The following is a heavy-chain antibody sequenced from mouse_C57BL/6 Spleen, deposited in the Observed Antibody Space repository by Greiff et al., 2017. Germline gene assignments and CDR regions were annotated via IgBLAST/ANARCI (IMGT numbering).Heavy chain of an antibody. CDR2: INPNNGGT. V-gene: IGHV1-26*01. CDR3: ASGYYYGSSPVAY. Sequence: VQLQQSGPELVKPGASVQISCKASGYTFTDYYMNWVKQSHGKSLEWIGDINPNNGGTSYNQKFKGKATLTVDKSSSTAYMELRSLTSEDSAVYYCASGYYYGSSPVAYWGQGTLVTVSA. CDR1: GYTFTDYY. J-gene: IGHJ3*01. D-gene: IGHD1-1*01.